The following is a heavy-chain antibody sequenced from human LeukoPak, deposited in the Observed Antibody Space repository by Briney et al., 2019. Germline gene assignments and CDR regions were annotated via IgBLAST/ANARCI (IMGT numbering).Heavy chain of an antibody. Sequence: GASVKVSCKASGYTFTSYDINWVRQATGQGLEWMGWMNPNSGNTGYAQKFQGRVTITRNTSISTAYMELSSLRSEDTAVYYCARGRYAGHGTYYWFDPWGQGTLVTVSS. V-gene: IGHV1-8*03. CDR3: ARGRYAGHGTYYWFDP. CDR2: MNPNSGNT. J-gene: IGHJ5*02. CDR1: GYTFTSYD. D-gene: IGHD1-1*01.